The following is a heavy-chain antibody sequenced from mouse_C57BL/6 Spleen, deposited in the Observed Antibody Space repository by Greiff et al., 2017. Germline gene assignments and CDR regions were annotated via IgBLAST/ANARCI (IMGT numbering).Heavy chain of an antibody. Sequence: EVQLQQSGAELVKPGASVKLSCTASGFNIKDYYMHWVKQRTEQGLEWIGRIDPEDGETKYAPKFRGKATITADTSSNTAYLQLSSLTSEDTAVYYCARSYYSNYNWFAYWGQGTLVTVSA. D-gene: IGHD2-5*01. CDR1: GFNIKDYY. J-gene: IGHJ3*01. V-gene: IGHV14-2*01. CDR3: ARSYYSNYNWFAY. CDR2: IDPEDGET.